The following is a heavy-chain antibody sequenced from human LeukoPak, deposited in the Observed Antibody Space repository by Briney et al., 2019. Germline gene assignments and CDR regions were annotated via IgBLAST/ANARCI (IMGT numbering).Heavy chain of an antibody. CDR1: GFTFSSYS. CDR3: ARDVSSSRVGSPFDY. J-gene: IGHJ4*02. Sequence: GGSLRLSCAASGFTFSSYSRNWVRQAPGKGLEGVSYISSSSSTIYYADSVKGRFTISRDNAKNSLYVQMNSLRAEHTAVWYCARDVSSSRVGSPFDYWGQGTLVTVSS. D-gene: IGHD6-13*01. CDR2: ISSSSSTI. V-gene: IGHV3-48*01.